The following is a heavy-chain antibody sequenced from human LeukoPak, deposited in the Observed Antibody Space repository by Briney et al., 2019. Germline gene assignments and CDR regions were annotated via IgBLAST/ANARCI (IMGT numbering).Heavy chain of an antibody. CDR1: GFTFDDYA. CDR3: AKAGEIGGYTHIAY. CDR2: ISWDSGSI. J-gene: IGHJ4*02. D-gene: IGHD5-12*01. Sequence: GGSLKLSCAASGFTFDDYAMHWVRQAPGKGLEWVSSISWDSGSIGYADSVKGRFTISRDNAKNSLYLQMNSLRAEDTALYYCAKAGEIGGYTHIAYWGQGTLVTVSS. V-gene: IGHV3-9*01.